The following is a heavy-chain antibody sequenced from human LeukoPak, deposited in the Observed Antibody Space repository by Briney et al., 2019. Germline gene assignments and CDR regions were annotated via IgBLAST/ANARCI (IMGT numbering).Heavy chain of an antibody. Sequence: GGPLRLSCAAYGFTFTTYCMHWVRQAPGKGLEWVGCTRNEANIYTTKYAASVKGRFTISRDDSKNSLYLQMNSLKTEDTAVYYCASPVGATTVRAFDIWGQGTMVTVSS. CDR1: GFTFTTYC. CDR2: TRNEANIYTT. V-gene: IGHV3-72*01. J-gene: IGHJ3*02. D-gene: IGHD1-26*01. CDR3: ASPVGATTVRAFDI.